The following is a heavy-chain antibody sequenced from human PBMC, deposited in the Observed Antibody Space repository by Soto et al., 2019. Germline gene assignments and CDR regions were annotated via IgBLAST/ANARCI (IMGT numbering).Heavy chain of an antibody. CDR1: GFTFSNAW. V-gene: IGHV3-15*01. Sequence: GGSVKLSCAASGFTFSNAWMSWVRQAPGKGLEWVGRIKSKTDGGTTDYAAPVKGRFTISRDDSKNTLYLQMNSLKTEDTAVYYCTTEVYGDYHFDYWGQGTLVTVSS. CDR2: IKSKTDGGTT. CDR3: TTEVYGDYHFDY. D-gene: IGHD4-17*01. J-gene: IGHJ4*02.